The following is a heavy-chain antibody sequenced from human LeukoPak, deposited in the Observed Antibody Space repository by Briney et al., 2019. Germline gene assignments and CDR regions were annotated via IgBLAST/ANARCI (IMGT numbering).Heavy chain of an antibody. Sequence: GVSLRLSCAASGFIFSSYEMNWVRQAPGKGLEWVSYISGSGSTIYYADSVKGRFTISRDNAKNSLYLQMNSLRAEDTAIYYCARDIGPYNNYDHPDWFDPWGQGTLVTVSS. D-gene: IGHD4-11*01. CDR1: GFIFSSYE. V-gene: IGHV3-48*03. J-gene: IGHJ5*02. CDR2: ISGSGSTI. CDR3: ARDIGPYNNYDHPDWFDP.